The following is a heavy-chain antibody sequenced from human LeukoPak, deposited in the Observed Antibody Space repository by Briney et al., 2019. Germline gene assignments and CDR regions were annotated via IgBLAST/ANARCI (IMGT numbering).Heavy chain of an antibody. J-gene: IGHJ4*02. D-gene: IGHD2-8*01. CDR1: GFIFRNYW. V-gene: IGHV3-7*03. Sequence: GGSLRLSCEVSGFIFRNYWISWVRQAPGKGLEWVANINQDGSETYYVDSVRGRFTISRDNAKNSLYLQMNTLRAEDTAVYFCAGVPMDGVAYWGQGTLVSVSS. CDR3: AGVPMDGVAY. CDR2: INQDGSET.